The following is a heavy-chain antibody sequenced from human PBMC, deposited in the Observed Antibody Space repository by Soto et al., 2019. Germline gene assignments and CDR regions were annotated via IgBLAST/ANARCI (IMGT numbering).Heavy chain of an antibody. J-gene: IGHJ4*02. V-gene: IGHV3-30*18. CDR3: AKVDSSGVLDY. CDR2: ISYDGSNK. D-gene: IGHD3-22*01. Sequence: TGGSLRLSCAASGFTFSSYGMHWVRQAPGKGLEWVAVISYDGSNKYYADSVKGRFTISRDNSKNTLYLQMNSLRAEDTAVYYCAKVDSSGVLDYWGQGTLVTVSS. CDR1: GFTFSSYG.